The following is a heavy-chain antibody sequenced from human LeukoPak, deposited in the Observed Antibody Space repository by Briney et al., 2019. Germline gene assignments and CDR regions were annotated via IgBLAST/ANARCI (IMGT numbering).Heavy chain of an antibody. J-gene: IGHJ4*02. V-gene: IGHV4-34*01. D-gene: IGHD3-22*01. Sequence: SETLSLTCAVYGGSFSGYYWSWLRQPPGKGLEWIGEINHSGSTNYNPSLKSRVTISVDTSKNQFSLKLSSVTAADTAVYYCARGRVGYYDSSGYYYWGQGTLVTVSS. CDR2: INHSGST. CDR1: GGSFSGYY. CDR3: ARGRVGYYDSSGYYY.